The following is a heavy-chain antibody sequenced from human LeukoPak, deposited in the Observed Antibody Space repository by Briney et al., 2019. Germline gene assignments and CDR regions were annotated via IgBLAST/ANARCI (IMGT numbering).Heavy chain of an antibody. CDR1: GFTFSSYG. Sequence: PGGSLRLSCAATGFTFSSYGMSWVRQAPGKGLEWVSYITSTSSTIYYADSVKGRFTISRDNAKNSLYLQMNSLRAEDTAVYYCARIRPGYYFDFWGQGTLVIVSS. CDR3: ARIRPGYYFDF. J-gene: IGHJ4*02. V-gene: IGHV3-48*01. CDR2: ITSTSSTI. D-gene: IGHD1-14*01.